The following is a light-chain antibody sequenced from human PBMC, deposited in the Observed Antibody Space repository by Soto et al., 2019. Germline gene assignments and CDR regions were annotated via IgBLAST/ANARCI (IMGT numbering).Light chain of an antibody. J-gene: IGKJ1*01. Sequence: DIQMTQSPSTLSASIGDRVTLTCRASQSIRNSLAWYQQKPGKAPRLLIFEASPLESGVPSRLSGSGSGTEFTLTISSLQPDDFATYYCQQYSSYSLTFGQGTKVEFK. V-gene: IGKV1-5*01. CDR2: EAS. CDR1: QSIRNS. CDR3: QQYSSYSLT.